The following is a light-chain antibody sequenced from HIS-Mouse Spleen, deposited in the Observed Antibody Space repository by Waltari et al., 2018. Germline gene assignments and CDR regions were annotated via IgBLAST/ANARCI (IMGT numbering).Light chain of an antibody. CDR3: QVWDSSSDHVV. Sequence: SYVLTQPPSVSVAPGKTARITCGGNNIGSKSVHWYQQKPGQAPVLVVYGDSDRPSGSPERFSGSNSGNTATLTISRVEAGDEADYYCQVWDSSSDHVVFGRGTKLTVL. V-gene: IGLV3-21*03. J-gene: IGLJ2*01. CDR1: NIGSKS. CDR2: GDS.